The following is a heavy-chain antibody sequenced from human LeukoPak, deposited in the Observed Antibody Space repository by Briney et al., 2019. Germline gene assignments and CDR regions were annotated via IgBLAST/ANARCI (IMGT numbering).Heavy chain of an antibody. CDR1: GGSFSGYY. J-gene: IGHJ4*02. CDR2: INHSGST. Sequence: PSETLSLTCAVYGGSFSGYYWSWIRRPPGKGLEWIGEINHSGSTNYNPSLKSRVTISVDTSKNQFSLKLSSVTAADTAVYYCARGPDYGGNSDDYWGQGTLVTVSS. CDR3: ARGPDYGGNSDDY. V-gene: IGHV4-34*01. D-gene: IGHD4-23*01.